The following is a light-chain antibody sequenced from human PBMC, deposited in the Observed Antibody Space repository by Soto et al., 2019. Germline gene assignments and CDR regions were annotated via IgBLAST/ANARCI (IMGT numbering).Light chain of an antibody. V-gene: IGLV2-14*03. Sequence: QSVLTQPASVSGSPGQSITISCTGTSSDVGAFNYVSWYQQHPAKAPKLMIYDVTDRPSGVSNRFSGSKSGNTASLHISGLQAEDEADYYCSSYTTATTMLFGGGTKVTVL. J-gene: IGLJ2*01. CDR3: SSYTTATTML. CDR1: SSDVGAFNY. CDR2: DVT.